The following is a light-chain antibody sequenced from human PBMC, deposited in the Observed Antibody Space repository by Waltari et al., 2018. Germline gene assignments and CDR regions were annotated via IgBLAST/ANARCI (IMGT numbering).Light chain of an antibody. J-gene: IGLJ2*01. CDR3: AAWDDSLSGVV. Sequence: HSVLTQPPSASGTPGQRVTTSCSVSSSDIGNNYVNWYHQVPGTAPTLLTYRNNQRPSGAPVRVSGSKSGTSASLAISGLRSEDEGDYYCAAWDDSLSGVVFGGGTKLTVL. CDR1: SSDIGNNY. CDR2: RNN. V-gene: IGLV1-47*01.